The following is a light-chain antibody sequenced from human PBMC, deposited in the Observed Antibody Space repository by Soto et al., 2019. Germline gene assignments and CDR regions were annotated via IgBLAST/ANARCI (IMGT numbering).Light chain of an antibody. CDR1: SSNIGDNY. CDR2: DND. V-gene: IGLV1-51*01. Sequence: QSVLTQPPSVSAAPGQKVTISCSGGSSNIGDNYVSWYQQFPGTAPKLLIYDNDKRPSGIPDRFSGSQSGTSATLGITGLQTGDEADYYCGTWDNSLSVVFGGGTKLTVL. CDR3: GTWDNSLSVV. J-gene: IGLJ2*01.